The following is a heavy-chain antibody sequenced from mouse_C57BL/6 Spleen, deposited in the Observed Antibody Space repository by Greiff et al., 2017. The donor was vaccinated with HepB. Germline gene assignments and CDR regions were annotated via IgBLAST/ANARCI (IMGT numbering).Heavy chain of an antibody. Sequence: VQLQQSGPELVKPGASVKISCKASGYAFSSSWMNWVKQRPGKGLEWIGRNYPGDGDTNYNGKFKGKATLTADKSSSTAYMQLSSLTSEDSAVYYCARAHYSNYGFDYWGQGTLVTVSA. CDR3: ARAHYSNYGFDY. V-gene: IGHV1-82*01. CDR1: GYAFSSSW. D-gene: IGHD2-5*01. J-gene: IGHJ3*01. CDR2: NYPGDGDT.